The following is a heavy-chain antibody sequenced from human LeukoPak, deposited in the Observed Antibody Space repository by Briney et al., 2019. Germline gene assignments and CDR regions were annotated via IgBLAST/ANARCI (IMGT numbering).Heavy chain of an antibody. CDR2: IVGGGGNT. J-gene: IGHJ5*02. CDR1: GFTFSTYA. V-gene: IGHV3-23*01. Sequence: GESLRLSCAASGFTFSTYAMSWVRQAPGKGLEWVSAIVGGGGNTFCADPVKGRFTISRDNSQSTLYLQMNSLRAEDTAVYYCANGCFSSSCSDSRWFDPWGLGTLGTVSS. D-gene: IGHD2-2*01. CDR3: ANGCFSSSCSDSRWFDP.